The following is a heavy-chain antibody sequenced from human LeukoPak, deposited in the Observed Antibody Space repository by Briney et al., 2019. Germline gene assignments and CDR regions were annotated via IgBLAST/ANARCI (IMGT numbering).Heavy chain of an antibody. Sequence: SETLSLTCTVSGGSISSSSYYWGWIRQPPGKGLEWIGSIYYSGSTYYNPPLKSRVTISVDTSKNQFSLKLSSVTAADTAVYYCARVVAYSSSSHWFDPWGQGTLVTVSS. CDR3: ARVVAYSSSSHWFDP. V-gene: IGHV4-39*07. J-gene: IGHJ5*02. CDR2: IYYSGST. CDR1: GGSISSSSYY. D-gene: IGHD6-13*01.